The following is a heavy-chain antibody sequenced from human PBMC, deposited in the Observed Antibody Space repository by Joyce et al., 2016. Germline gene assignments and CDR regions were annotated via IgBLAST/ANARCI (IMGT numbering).Heavy chain of an antibody. CDR2: LSSSSSYI. CDR1: GFTFSSYS. Sequence: EVQLVESGGGLVKPGGSLRLSCGASGFTFSSYSMSWVRQAPGKGLEWVSSLSSSSSYIKYTDSVKGRFTIARDNAKNSLYLQMNSLRVEDTAVYYCARSSYTNGIFDYWGQGTLVTVSS. V-gene: IGHV3-21*01. D-gene: IGHD2-8*01. J-gene: IGHJ4*02. CDR3: ARSSYTNGIFDY.